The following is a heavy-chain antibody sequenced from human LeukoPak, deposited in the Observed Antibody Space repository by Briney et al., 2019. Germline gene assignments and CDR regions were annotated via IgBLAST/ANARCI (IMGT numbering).Heavy chain of an antibody. CDR3: ARLGTIRRKTAYCGGDCYPDYPDAFDI. V-gene: IGHV3-30*02. CDR2: IRYDGGNK. J-gene: IGHJ3*02. CDR1: GFTFSSYG. Sequence: GGSLRLSCAASGFTFSSYGMHWVRQAPGKGLEWVAFIRYDGGNKYYADSVKGRFTISRDNSKNTLYLQMHSLRAEDTAVYYCARLGTIRRKTAYCGGDCYPDYPDAFDIWGQGTMVTVSS. D-gene: IGHD2-21*02.